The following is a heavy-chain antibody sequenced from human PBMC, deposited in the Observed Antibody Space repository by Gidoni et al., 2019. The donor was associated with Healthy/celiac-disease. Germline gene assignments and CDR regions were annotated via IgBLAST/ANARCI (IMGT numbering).Heavy chain of an antibody. V-gene: IGHV3-21*01. CDR1: GFTFSSYS. D-gene: IGHD3-3*01. J-gene: IGHJ4*02. CDR3: ARVWSGYYLFDY. CDR2: IRSSSSYI. Sequence: EVQLVESGGGMVKPGGSLSLSCAASGFTFSSYSMNWVRQAPGKGLEWFSSIRSSSSYIYYADSVKGRFTIARDNAKNSLYLQMNSLRAEDTAVYYCARVWSGYYLFDYWGQGTLVTVSS.